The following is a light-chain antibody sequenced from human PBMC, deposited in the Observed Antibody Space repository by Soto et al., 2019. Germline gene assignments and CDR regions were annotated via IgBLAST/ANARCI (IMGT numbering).Light chain of an antibody. CDR1: QSISIW. CDR2: DAS. CDR3: QQYNSYRT. J-gene: IGKJ1*01. V-gene: IGKV1-5*01. Sequence: DIQMTQSPSTLSASVGDRVTITCRARQSISIWLAWYQHKPGKAPKLLIYDASILESGVPSRFSGSGSGTVFILTIISLQPDAFATFFCQQYNSYRTFGQGTKVELK.